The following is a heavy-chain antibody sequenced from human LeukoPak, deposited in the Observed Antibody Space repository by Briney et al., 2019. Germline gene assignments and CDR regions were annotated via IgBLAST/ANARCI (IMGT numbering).Heavy chain of an antibody. CDR3: TTDTRIVATIGFDY. Sequence: GGSLRLSCVASGFPFSSYWMTWVRQAPGKGLEWVANIKQDGSKKSYVDSVKGRFTISRDNAKNSLYLQMNSLRAEDTAVYYCTTDTRIVATIGFDYWGQGTLVTVSS. CDR2: IKQDGSKK. D-gene: IGHD5-12*01. J-gene: IGHJ4*02. CDR1: GFPFSSYW. V-gene: IGHV3-7*03.